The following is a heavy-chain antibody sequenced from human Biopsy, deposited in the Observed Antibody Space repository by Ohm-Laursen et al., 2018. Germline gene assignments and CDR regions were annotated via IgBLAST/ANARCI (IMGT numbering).Heavy chain of an antibody. V-gene: IGHV4-34*01. J-gene: IGHJ6*02. D-gene: IGHD3-22*01. CDR3: VRGVDYYDPYHYYALDV. CDR1: GFTFSNAW. CDR2: INHSGRT. Sequence: LSCAASGFTFSNAWMGWVRQTPGKGLEWIGEINHSGRTNYNPSLKSRVTISVDTSKNQFSLKVRSVTAADTAVYYCVRGVDYYDPYHYYALDVWGQGTTVTVSS.